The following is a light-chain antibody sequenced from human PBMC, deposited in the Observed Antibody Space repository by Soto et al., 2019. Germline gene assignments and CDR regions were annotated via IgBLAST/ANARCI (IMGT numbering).Light chain of an antibody. V-gene: IGKV3-20*01. CDR1: QSVSSTY. Sequence: EIVLTQSPGTLSLSPGERATLSCRASQSVSSTYLAWYQQKPGQAPRLLIYGASSRATGIPDRFSGSGSGTDFTLTISRLEPADFVVYYSQPYGILVLTFGGGTNVEIK. J-gene: IGKJ4*01. CDR3: QPYGILVLT. CDR2: GAS.